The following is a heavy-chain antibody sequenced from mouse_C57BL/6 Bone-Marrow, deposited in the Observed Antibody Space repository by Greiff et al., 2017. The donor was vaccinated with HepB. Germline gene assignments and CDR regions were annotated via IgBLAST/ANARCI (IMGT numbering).Heavy chain of an antibody. V-gene: IGHV10-3*01. J-gene: IGHJ4*01. D-gene: IGHD1-2*01. CDR3: VRGSPLLRYYAMDY. CDR2: IRSKSSNYAT. CDR1: GFTFNTYA. Sequence: EVQLVESGGGLVQPKGSLKLSCAASGFTFNTYAMHWVRQAPGKGLEWVARIRSKSSNYATYYADSVKDRFTISRDDSQSMLYLQMNNLKTEDTAMYYCVRGSPLLRYYAMDYWGQGTSVTVSS.